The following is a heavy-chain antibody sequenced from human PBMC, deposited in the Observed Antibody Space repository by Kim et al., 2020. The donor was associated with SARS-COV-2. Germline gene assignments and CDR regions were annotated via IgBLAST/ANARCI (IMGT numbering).Heavy chain of an antibody. CDR2: ISGGAVNK. J-gene: IGHJ6*02. D-gene: IGHD2-21*01. CDR3: AKMVIMDGYNYFYYYAMDV. Sequence: GGSLRLSCAASGFTFDTYAMSWVRQAPGKGLEWVAVISGGAVNKFYADSVRGRFTISRDNSKNTMYLKMNSLRDEDTALYYCAKMVIMDGYNYFYYYAMDVWGQGTTVSVSS. V-gene: IGHV3-23*01. CDR1: GFTFDTYA.